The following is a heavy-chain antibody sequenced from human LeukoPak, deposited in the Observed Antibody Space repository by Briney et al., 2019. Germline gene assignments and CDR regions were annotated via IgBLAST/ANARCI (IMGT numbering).Heavy chain of an antibody. D-gene: IGHD6-13*01. CDR1: GYTSTSYY. J-gene: IGHJ5*02. Sequence: ASVKVSCKASGYTSTSYYMHWVRQAPGQGLEWMGIINPSGGSTSYAQKFQGRVTMTRDMSTSTAYMELSRLRSDDTAVYYCARNNRRADHSSPRGVLIPWGQGTLVTVSS. CDR3: ARNNRRADHSSPRGVLIP. CDR2: INPSGGST. V-gene: IGHV1-46*01.